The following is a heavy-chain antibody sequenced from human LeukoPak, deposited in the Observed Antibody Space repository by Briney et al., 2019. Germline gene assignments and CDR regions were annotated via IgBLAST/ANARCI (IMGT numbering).Heavy chain of an antibody. Sequence: GASVKVSCKASGYTFTGYYMHWVRQAPGQGLEWMGWISAYNGNTNYAQKVQGRVTMTTDTSTSTAYMELRSLRSDDTAVYYCARDLRAGLEMATIPPGYWGQGTLVTVSS. J-gene: IGHJ4*02. CDR1: GYTFTGYY. V-gene: IGHV1-18*04. CDR3: ARDLRAGLEMATIPPGY. CDR2: ISAYNGNT. D-gene: IGHD5-24*01.